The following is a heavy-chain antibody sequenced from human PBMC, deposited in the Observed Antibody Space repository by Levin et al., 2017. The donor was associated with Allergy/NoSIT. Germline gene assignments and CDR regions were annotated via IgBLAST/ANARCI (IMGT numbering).Heavy chain of an antibody. CDR3: ARDQEDIVVVPAAYAFDI. Sequence: ASVKVSCKASGYTFTSYYMHWVRQAPGQGLEWMGIINPSGGSTSYAQKFQGRVTMTRDTSTSTVYMELSSLRSEDTAVYYCARDQEDIVVVPAAYAFDIWGQGTMVTVSS. J-gene: IGHJ3*02. CDR1: GYTFTSYY. D-gene: IGHD2-2*01. V-gene: IGHV1-46*01. CDR2: INPSGGST.